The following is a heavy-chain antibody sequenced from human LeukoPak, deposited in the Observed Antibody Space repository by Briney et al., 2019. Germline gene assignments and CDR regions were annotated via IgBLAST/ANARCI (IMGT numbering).Heavy chain of an antibody. V-gene: IGHV4-39*01. D-gene: IGHD2-2*01. J-gene: IGHJ5*02. Sequence: PSETLSLTCTVSGGSISSSSYYWGWIRQPPGKGLERIGSIYYSGSTYYNPSLKSRVTISVDTSKNQFSLKLSSVTAADTAVYYCASIIVVVPAAINWFDPWGQGTLVTVSS. CDR2: IYYSGST. CDR1: GGSISSSSYY. CDR3: ASIIVVVPAAINWFDP.